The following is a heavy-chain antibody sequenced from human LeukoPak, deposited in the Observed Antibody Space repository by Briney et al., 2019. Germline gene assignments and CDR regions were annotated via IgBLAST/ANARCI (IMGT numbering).Heavy chain of an antibody. V-gene: IGHV1-46*01. J-gene: IGHJ6*03. CDR2: INPSDGAT. D-gene: IGHD3-16*01. CDR3: ARGQRGGLSGDLGGLFASYHTYYYMDV. Sequence: GASVKVSCKASGYTFTTYYIHWVRQAPGQGLERMGMINPSDGATTYAQKFQGRGTMTRDMSTTTVYMDVRTLRSEDTAVYFCARGQRGGLSGDLGGLFASYHTYYYMDVWGRGTTVTVSS. CDR1: GYTFTTYY.